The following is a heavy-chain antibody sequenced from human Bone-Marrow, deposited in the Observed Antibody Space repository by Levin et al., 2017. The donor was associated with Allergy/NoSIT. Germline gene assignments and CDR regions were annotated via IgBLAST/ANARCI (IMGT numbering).Heavy chain of an antibody. D-gene: IGHD2-2*01. CDR2: ISAYNGNT. CDR3: ARDRDIVVVPPTYGMDV. CDR1: GYTFTSYG. Sequence: GESLKISCKASGYTFTSYGISWVRQAPGQGLEWMGWISAYNGNTNYAQKLQGRVTMTTDTSTSTAYMELRSLRSDDTAVYYCARDRDIVVVPPTYGMDVWGQGTTVTVSS. V-gene: IGHV1-18*01. J-gene: IGHJ6*02.